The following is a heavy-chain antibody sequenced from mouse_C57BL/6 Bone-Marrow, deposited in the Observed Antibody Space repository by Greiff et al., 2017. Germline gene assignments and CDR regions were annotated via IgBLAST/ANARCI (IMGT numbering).Heavy chain of an antibody. CDR3: ARWGPYYPFDY. J-gene: IGHJ2*01. D-gene: IGHD1-1*01. CDR1: GYTFTSYG. CDR2: IYPRSGNT. V-gene: IGHV1-81*01. Sequence: QVQLQQSGAELARPGASVKLSCKASGYTFTSYGISWVKQRTGQGLEWIGEIYPRSGNTYYNEKFKGKATLTADKSSSTAYMDLRSLTSEDSAVYFCARWGPYYPFDYWGQVTTLTVSS.